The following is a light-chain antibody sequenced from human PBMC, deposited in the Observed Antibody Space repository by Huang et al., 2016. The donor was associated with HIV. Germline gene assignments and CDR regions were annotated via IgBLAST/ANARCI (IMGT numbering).Light chain of an antibody. V-gene: IGKV3-15*01. J-gene: IGKJ3*01. CDR1: QSVTSN. CDR3: QRYDNWPKFT. CDR2: GAS. Sequence: EIVMTQSPATLSVSPGERATLSCRASQSVTSNLAWYKQKPGPAPRLLIYGASTRATGIPGRFSGSGSGTEFTLTISSLQSEDFAVYYCQRYDNWPKFTFGPGTKVDIK.